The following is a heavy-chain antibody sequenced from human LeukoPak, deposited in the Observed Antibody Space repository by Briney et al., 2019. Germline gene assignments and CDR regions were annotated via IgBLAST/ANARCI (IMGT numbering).Heavy chain of an antibody. CDR3: ARGYSVRGYNWFDP. CDR1: GGSISFYF. CDR2: ISISGST. V-gene: IGHV4-4*07. Sequence: SETLSLTCTVSGGSISFYFWSWMRQPAGKGLEWIGRISISGSTNYNPSLKSRVTMSVDTSKNQFSLKLSSVTAADTAVCYCARGYSVRGYNWFDPWGQGTLVTVSS. D-gene: IGHD3-10*02. J-gene: IGHJ5*02.